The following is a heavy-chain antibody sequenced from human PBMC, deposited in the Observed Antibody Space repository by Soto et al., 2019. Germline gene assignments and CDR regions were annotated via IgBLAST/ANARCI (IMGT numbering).Heavy chain of an antibody. CDR1: GGSISSYY. CDR3: ARTEYLEQDAFDI. Sequence: SETLSLTCTVSGGSISSYYWSWIRQPPGKGLEWIGYIYYSGSTNYNPSLKSRVTISVDTSKNQFSLKLSSVTAADTAVYYCARTEYLEQDAFDIWGQGTMVTVSS. V-gene: IGHV4-59*08. CDR2: IYYSGST. J-gene: IGHJ3*02. D-gene: IGHD1-20*01.